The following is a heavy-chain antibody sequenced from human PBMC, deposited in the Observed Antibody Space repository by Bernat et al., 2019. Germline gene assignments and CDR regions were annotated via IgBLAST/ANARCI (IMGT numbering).Heavy chain of an antibody. Sequence: QVQLVQSGAEVRKPGASVKVSCKASGYTFTGYYIHWVRQAPGQGLESMGWINPNSGGTNFAQKFQGRVTMTRDTSISTAYMELSRLRSDDTAVYYCAMTSRSFNGPDYWGQGTLVTVSS. V-gene: IGHV1-2*02. CDR2: INPNSGGT. J-gene: IGHJ4*02. CDR1: GYTFTGYY. CDR3: AMTSRSFNGPDY. D-gene: IGHD6-6*01.